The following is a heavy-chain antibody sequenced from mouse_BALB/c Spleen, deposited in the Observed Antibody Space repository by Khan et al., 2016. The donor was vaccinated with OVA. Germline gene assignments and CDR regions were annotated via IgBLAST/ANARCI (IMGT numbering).Heavy chain of an antibody. V-gene: IGHV1S41*01. D-gene: IGHD1-1*01. CDR1: GYTFTSYW. Sequence: DLVKPGASVKLSCKASGYTFTSYWINWIKQRPGQGLEWIGRIAPGSGSSSYNEMFKGKATLTLDTSSSTAYIQLSSLSSEDSAVFFCARGNYDGRTCYAMDYWGQGTSVTVSS. CDR2: IAPGSGSS. J-gene: IGHJ4*01. CDR3: ARGNYDGRTCYAMDY.